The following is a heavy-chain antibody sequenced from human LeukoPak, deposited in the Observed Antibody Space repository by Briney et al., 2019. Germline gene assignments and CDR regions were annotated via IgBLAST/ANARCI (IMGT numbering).Heavy chain of an antibody. CDR2: INPNSGGT. Sequence: ASVKVSCKASGYSFNDKYLHWVRQAPGQGLEWMGSINPNSGGTNYAQKFQGRVTMTRDTSISTAYMELSRLRSDDTAVYYCARDPTTVTTPPPKYYFDYWGQGTLVTVSS. D-gene: IGHD4-17*01. V-gene: IGHV1-2*02. CDR3: ARDPTTVTTPPPKYYFDY. J-gene: IGHJ4*02. CDR1: GYSFNDKY.